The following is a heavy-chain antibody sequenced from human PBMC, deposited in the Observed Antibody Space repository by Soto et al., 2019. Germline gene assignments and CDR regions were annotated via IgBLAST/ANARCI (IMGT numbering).Heavy chain of an antibody. V-gene: IGHV3-33*01. CDR2: IWYDGSKI. J-gene: IGHJ3*02. D-gene: IGHD1-20*01. Sequence: GGSLRLSCAVSGFIFSTYGMHWARQVPGKGLEWVAVIWYDGSKIYYADSVKGRFTISRDNSENTLYLQMNSLRVEDTALYYCARERYNWNDVAPGAFDIWGQGTMVTVSS. CDR1: GFIFSTYG. CDR3: ARERYNWNDVAPGAFDI.